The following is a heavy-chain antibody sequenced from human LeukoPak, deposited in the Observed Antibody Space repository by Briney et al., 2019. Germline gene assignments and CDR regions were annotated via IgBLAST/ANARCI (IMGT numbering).Heavy chain of an antibody. J-gene: IGHJ4*02. V-gene: IGHV3-30*18. CDR2: ISYDGSNK. D-gene: IGHD4-17*01. CDR1: GFTFSSYV. CDR3: AKGGTTVTRYVDY. Sequence: GGSLRLSCAASGFTFSSYVMHWVRQAPGKGLEWAAIISYDGSNKFYGDSVKGRFTISRDNSKNAVYLQMNSLGAQDTAVYYCAKGGTTVTRYVDYWGQGTLVTVSS.